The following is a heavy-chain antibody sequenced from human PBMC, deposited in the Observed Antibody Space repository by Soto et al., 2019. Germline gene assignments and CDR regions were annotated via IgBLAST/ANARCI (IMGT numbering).Heavy chain of an antibody. V-gene: IGHV4-34*01. D-gene: IGHD3-10*01. Sequence: SETLSLTCGISGVSFTDNYWTWLRQPPGRGLEWIAEIHHSGRTNYSPSLKSRVTISVDSSKNQLSLKLSSVTAADTATYYCALTRRTRAFDSWGQGTVVTV. CDR2: IHHSGRT. CDR1: GVSFTDNY. J-gene: IGHJ4*02. CDR3: ALTRRTRAFDS.